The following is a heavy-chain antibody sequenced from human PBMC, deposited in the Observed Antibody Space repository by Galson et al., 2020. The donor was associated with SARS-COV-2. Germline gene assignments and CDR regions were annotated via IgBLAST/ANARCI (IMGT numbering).Heavy chain of an antibody. CDR3: AREYIPGSRSAAGPGHNYGMDV. V-gene: IGHV3-30*03. Sequence: GESLKISCAASGFTFSNYVMHWVRQAPGRGLEWVAVISYDGSKKYYADSVRGRFTFSRDNSRNIVDLQMNSLRAEDTGVYYCAREYIPGSRSAAGPGHNYGMDVWGQGTTVTVSS. D-gene: IGHD6-13*01. J-gene: IGHJ6*02. CDR1: GFTFSNYV. CDR2: ISYDGSKK.